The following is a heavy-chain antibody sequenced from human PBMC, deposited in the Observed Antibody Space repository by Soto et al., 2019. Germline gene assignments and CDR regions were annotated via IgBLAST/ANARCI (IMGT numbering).Heavy chain of an antibody. CDR3: AKGGGGSGYLPYYYYYGMDV. V-gene: IGHV3-23*01. CDR2: ISGSGGST. CDR1: GFTFSSYA. Sequence: EVQLLESGGGLVQPGGSLRLSCAASGFTFSSYAMSWVRQAPGKGLEWVSAISGSGGSTYYADSVKGRFTISRDNYKNTLYLQMNSLRAEDTAVYYCAKGGGGSGYLPYYYYYGMDVWGQGTTVTVSS. D-gene: IGHD5-12*01. J-gene: IGHJ6*02.